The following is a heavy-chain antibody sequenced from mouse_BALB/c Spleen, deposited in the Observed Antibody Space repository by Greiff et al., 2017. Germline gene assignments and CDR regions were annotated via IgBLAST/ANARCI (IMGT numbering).Heavy chain of an antibody. D-gene: IGHD2-4*01. V-gene: IGHV1-63*01. J-gene: IGHJ2*01. CDR2: IYPGSGNT. CDR3: ARLSTMITTGKAYFDY. CDR1: GYAFTNYW. Sequence: QVQLQQSGAELVRPGTSVKISCKASGYAFTNYWLGWVKQRPGHGLEWIGDIYPGSGNTYYNEKFKGKATLTADKSSSTAYMQLSSLTSEDSAVYFCARLSTMITTGKAYFDYWGQGTTLTVSS.